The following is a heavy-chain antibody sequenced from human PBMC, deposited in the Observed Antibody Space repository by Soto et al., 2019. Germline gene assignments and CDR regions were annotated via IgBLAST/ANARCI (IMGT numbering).Heavy chain of an antibody. Sequence: GGSLRLSCAASGFTFSSYWMSWVRQAPGKGLEWVANIKQDGSEKYYVDSVKGRFTISRDDAKDSLYLQMNNLRAEDTAVYYCARRPTGNWAFDIWGQGTLVTVSS. CDR1: GFTFSSYW. D-gene: IGHD1-1*01. CDR2: IKQDGSEK. V-gene: IGHV3-7*01. J-gene: IGHJ3*02. CDR3: ARRPTGNWAFDI.